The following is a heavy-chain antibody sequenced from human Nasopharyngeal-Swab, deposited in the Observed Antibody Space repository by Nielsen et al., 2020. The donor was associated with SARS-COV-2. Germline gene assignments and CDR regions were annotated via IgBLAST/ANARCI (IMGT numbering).Heavy chain of an antibody. CDR2: ISSSSSTI. D-gene: IGHD6-13*01. V-gene: IGHV3-48*04. J-gene: IGHJ4*02. CDR3: AKTRGSWYFNY. Sequence: VRQAPGKGLEWVSYISSSSSTIYYADSVKGRFTISRDNAKNSLYLQMNSLRAEDTAVYYCAKTRGSWYFNYWGQGTLVTVSS.